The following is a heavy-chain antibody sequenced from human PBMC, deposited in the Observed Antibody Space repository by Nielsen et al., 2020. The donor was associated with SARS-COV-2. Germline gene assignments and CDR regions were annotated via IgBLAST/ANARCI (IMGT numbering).Heavy chain of an antibody. CDR2: ISGSGGST. Sequence: GESLKISCAASGFTFSSYAMSWVRQAPGKGLEWVSAISGSGGSTYYADSVKGRFTISRDNSKNTLYLQMNSLRAEDTAVYYCASYGWSLYYYYGMDVWGQGTTVTVSS. CDR3: ASYGWSLYYYYGMDV. D-gene: IGHD2-8*02. CDR1: GFTFSSYA. J-gene: IGHJ6*02. V-gene: IGHV3-23*01.